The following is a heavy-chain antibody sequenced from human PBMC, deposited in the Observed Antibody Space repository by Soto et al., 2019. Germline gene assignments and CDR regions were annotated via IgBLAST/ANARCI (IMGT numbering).Heavy chain of an antibody. Sequence: EVQLLESGGGLVQPGESLRLSCAASGFTFTIYAMSWVRQAPGKGLEWVSTIGGNGGSTFYADSVKGRFTISRDNSKNTLFLQMNSVRAEDTAVYYCARDRWMTAAGHEDYWGQGTLVTVSS. CDR2: IGGNGGST. CDR1: GFTFTIYA. D-gene: IGHD6-13*01. J-gene: IGHJ4*02. V-gene: IGHV3-23*01. CDR3: ARDRWMTAAGHEDY.